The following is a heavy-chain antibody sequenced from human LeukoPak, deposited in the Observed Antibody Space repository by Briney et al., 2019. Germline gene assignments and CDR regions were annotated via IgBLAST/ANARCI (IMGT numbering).Heavy chain of an antibody. D-gene: IGHD3-9*01. CDR3: ARAVGLRYFDWLQRLGWYFDL. Sequence: SETLSLTCAVSGGSISSGGYSWSWIRQPPGKGLEWIGYIYHSGSTYYNPSLKSRVTISVDRSKNQFSLKLSTVTAADTAVYYCARAVGLRYFDWLQRLGWYFDLRGRGTLVTVSS. J-gene: IGHJ2*01. V-gene: IGHV4-30-2*01. CDR1: GGSISSGGYS. CDR2: IYHSGST.